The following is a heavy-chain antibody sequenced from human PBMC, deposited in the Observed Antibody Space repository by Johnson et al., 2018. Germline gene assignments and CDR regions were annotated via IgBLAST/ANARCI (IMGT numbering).Heavy chain of an antibody. D-gene: IGHD1-26*01. CDR3: ARDRDYQYRGIHYDAFDV. CDR2: IKEDGSDK. J-gene: IGHJ3*01. CDR1: GFTFSGYW. Sequence: EVQLLESGGGLVQPGGSLRLSCAASGFTFSGYWMTWVRQAPGKGLEWVANIKEDGSDKNYMDSVKGRFIISRDNSKNSLSLQMSSLNVEDTAVDYCARDRDYQYRGIHYDAFDVWGQVTMGTVS. V-gene: IGHV3-7*01.